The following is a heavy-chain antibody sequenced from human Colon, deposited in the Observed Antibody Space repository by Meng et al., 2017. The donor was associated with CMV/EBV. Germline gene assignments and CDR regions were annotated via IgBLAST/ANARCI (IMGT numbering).Heavy chain of an antibody. J-gene: IGHJ5*02. CDR1: GFTFGNAW. CDR3: TTGYGDDFDSPGYKS. Sequence: GESLKISCSASGFTFGNAWMTWVRQAPGKGLEWVGLIKNKADGGTIDYAAPVKGRFSISRDDSKKTLYLQMNSLKTEDAGMYYCTTGYGDDFDSPGYKSWGQGTLVTVSS. D-gene: IGHD3-22*01. V-gene: IGHV3-15*01. CDR2: IKNKADGGTI.